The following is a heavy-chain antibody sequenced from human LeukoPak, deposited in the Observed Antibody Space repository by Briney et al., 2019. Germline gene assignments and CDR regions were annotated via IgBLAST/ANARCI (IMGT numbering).Heavy chain of an antibody. V-gene: IGHV4-61*02. J-gene: IGHJ4*02. CDR1: GGSISSGSYY. D-gene: IGHD4-11*01. Sequence: PSETLSLTRTVSGGSISSGSYYWSWIRQPAGKGLEWIGRIYTSGSTNYNPSLKSRVTISVDTSKNQFSLKLSSVTAADTAVYYCARGKRYSNSVDYWGQETLVTVSS. CDR2: IYTSGST. CDR3: ARGKRYSNSVDY.